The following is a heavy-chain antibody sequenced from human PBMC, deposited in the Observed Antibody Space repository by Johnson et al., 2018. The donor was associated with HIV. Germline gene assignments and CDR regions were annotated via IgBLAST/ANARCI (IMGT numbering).Heavy chain of an antibody. D-gene: IGHD1-26*01. CDR3: TRGPLTVGATIDALDI. V-gene: IGHV3-66*01. CDR1: GFPVSSSY. J-gene: IGHJ3*02. Sequence: VQLVESGGGLVQPGGSLRLSCAASGFPVSSSYMSWVRQAPGKGLEWVSVLYSGGDTYYADSVEGRFIISRDNSKNTLYLQMNTLRAEDTAVYYCTRGPLTVGATIDALDIWGHGTMVTVSS. CDR2: LYSGGDT.